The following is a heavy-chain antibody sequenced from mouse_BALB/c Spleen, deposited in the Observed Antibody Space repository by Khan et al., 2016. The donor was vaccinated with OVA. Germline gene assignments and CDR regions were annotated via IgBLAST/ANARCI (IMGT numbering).Heavy chain of an antibody. V-gene: IGHV9-3-1*01. J-gene: IGHJ1*01. CDR2: INTYTGEP. D-gene: IGHD1-1*02. CDR1: EYSFTNYG. CDR3: ASGGYWYFDV. Sequence: QIQLVQSGPEVKKPGETVKISCKASEYSFTNYGMNWVRQAPGKGLKWMGWINTYTGEPTYADDFKGRFAFSLETSASTAYLQINNLKNEDTATYFCASGGYWYFDVWGAGTTVTVSS.